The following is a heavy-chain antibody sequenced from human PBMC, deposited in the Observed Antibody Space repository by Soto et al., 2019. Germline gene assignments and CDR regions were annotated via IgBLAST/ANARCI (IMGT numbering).Heavy chain of an antibody. CDR2: ISAYNGNT. J-gene: IGHJ4*02. V-gene: IGHV1-18*04. D-gene: IGHD3-9*01. Sequence: QVRLVQSGAEVKKPGASVKVSCKASGYTFTSYGISWVRQAPGQGLEWMGWISAYNGNTNYAQKLQGRVTMTTDTSTSTAYMELRSLRSDDTAVYYCARDHGLPYYDILTGYYPDYWGQGTLVTVSS. CDR1: GYTFTSYG. CDR3: ARDHGLPYYDILTGYYPDY.